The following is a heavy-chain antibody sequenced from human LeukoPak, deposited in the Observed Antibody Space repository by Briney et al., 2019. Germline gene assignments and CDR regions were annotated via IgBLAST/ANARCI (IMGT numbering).Heavy chain of an antibody. D-gene: IGHD2-15*01. CDR3: ATQVGGYCSG. CDR1: GGSISSGSYY. J-gene: IGHJ4*02. Sequence: PSETLSLTCTVSGGSISSGSYYWSWIRQPAGKGLEWIGRIYTSGSTNYNPSLKSRVTISVDKSKNQFSLKLSSVTAADTAVYYCATQVGGYCSGWGQGTLVTVSS. V-gene: IGHV4-61*02. CDR2: IYTSGST.